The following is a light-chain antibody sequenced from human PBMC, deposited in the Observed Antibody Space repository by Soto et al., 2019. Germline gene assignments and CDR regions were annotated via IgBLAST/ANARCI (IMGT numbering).Light chain of an antibody. CDR3: LSYAGTAYV. Sequence: QSVLTQPPSASGSPGQSVTISCTGTSSDVGGYDYVSXXXXXXGKTPKLIILEVTKRPSGVPDRFSGSKSGNTASLTVSGLQAVDEADYYCLSYAGTAYVFGTGTKVTVL. J-gene: IGLJ1*01. CDR2: EVT. CDR1: SSDVGGYDY. V-gene: IGLV2-8*01.